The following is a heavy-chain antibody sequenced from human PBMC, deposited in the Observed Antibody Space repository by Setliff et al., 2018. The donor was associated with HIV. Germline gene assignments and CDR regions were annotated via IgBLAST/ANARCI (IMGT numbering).Heavy chain of an antibody. CDR2: INHSGST. V-gene: IGHV4-34*01. CDR1: GGSFSDYY. J-gene: IGHJ5*02. CDR3: ARILVAAAGTGFDP. D-gene: IGHD6-13*01. Sequence: SETLSLTCAVYGGSFSDYYWSWIRQPPGKGLEWIGEINHSGSTNYNPSLKSRVIISIDKSKNKFSLKVSSVTAADTAVYYCARILVAAAGTGFDPWGQGILVTVSS.